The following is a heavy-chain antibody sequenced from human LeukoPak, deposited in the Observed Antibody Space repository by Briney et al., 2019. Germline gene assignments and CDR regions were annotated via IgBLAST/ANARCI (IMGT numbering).Heavy chain of an antibody. D-gene: IGHD5-18*01. J-gene: IGHJ4*02. CDR3: ARVGAIQLWSEGYYFDY. V-gene: IGHV4-61*02. CDR2: IYIGESA. Sequence: PSQTLSLTCSVFGDSISSGGYYWTWIRQPAGKGLEWIGRIYIGESANYNSSLKSRVTILVDTSKNQFSLKLSSVTAADTAVYYCARVGAIQLWSEGYYFDYWGQGTLVTVSS. CDR1: GDSISSGGYY.